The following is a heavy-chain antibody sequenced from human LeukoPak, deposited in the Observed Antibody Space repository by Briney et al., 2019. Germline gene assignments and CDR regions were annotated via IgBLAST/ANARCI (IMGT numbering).Heavy chain of an antibody. CDR1: GGSFSGYY. V-gene: IGHV4-34*01. CDR2: INHSGST. Sequence: PSETLSLTCAVYGGSFSGYYWSWIRQPPGKGLEWIGEINHSGSTNYNPSLKSRVTISVDTSKNQFSLKLSSVTAADTAVYYCARVPRQQWLRYHFAFDIWGQGTMVTVSS. D-gene: IGHD6-19*01. CDR3: ARVPRQQWLRYHFAFDI. J-gene: IGHJ3*02.